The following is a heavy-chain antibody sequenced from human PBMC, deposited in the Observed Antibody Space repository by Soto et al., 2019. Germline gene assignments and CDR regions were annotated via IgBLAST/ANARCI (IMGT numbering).Heavy chain of an antibody. Sequence: SETLSLTCTVPGASISSYYWSWIRHPPGKRLEWIASVPYTGTTTNNPSPPSRVTLSVDTPKNQFSLRMTSVTPPGRAMYFCAGYNSYAIDYWGRGTLVTVSS. J-gene: IGHJ4*02. V-gene: IGHV4-59*01. CDR1: GASISSYY. CDR2: VPYTGTT. D-gene: IGHD2-2*01. CDR3: AGYNSYAIDY.